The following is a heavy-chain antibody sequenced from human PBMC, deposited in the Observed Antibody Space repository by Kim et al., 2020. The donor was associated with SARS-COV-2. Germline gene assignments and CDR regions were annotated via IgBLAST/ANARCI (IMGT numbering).Heavy chain of an antibody. J-gene: IGHJ4*02. V-gene: IGHV3-23*01. CDR3: AKGESNTLSFFDY. Sequence: PDSVKGRFAISRDNPNKSLYLHMNSLRADDTALYYCAKGESNTLSFFDYWGQGTLVTVSS.